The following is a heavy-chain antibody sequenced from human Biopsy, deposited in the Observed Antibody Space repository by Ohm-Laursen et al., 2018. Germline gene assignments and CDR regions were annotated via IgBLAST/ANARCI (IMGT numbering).Heavy chain of an antibody. V-gene: IGHV1-8*01. J-gene: IGHJ5*02. Sequence: SVKVSCKASGYSFTTYDVNWVRQARGQGLEWMGWMIPNSGKTGYAQRFQGRVTLTMNTCIGTAYMELSGLRSEDTAVYYCARGSPRRVSIFEASIYWFDTWGQGTLVTVSS. CDR1: GYSFTTYD. CDR2: MIPNSGKT. CDR3: ARGSPRRVSIFEASIYWFDT. D-gene: IGHD6-6*01.